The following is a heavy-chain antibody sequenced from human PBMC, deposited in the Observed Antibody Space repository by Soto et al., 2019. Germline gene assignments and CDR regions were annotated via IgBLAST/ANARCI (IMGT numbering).Heavy chain of an antibody. D-gene: IGHD6-19*01. J-gene: IGHJ4*02. CDR1: GFTFDDFA. CDR2: ISWNSGSI. CDR3: AKDFRTPMGSGWYFRFDY. Sequence: GGSLRLSCAASGFTFDDFAMHWVRQAPGKGLEWVSGISWNSGSIGYADSVKGRFTISRDNAKNSLYLQMNSLRAEDTALYYCAKDFRTPMGSGWYFRFDYWGQGTLVTVSS. V-gene: IGHV3-9*01.